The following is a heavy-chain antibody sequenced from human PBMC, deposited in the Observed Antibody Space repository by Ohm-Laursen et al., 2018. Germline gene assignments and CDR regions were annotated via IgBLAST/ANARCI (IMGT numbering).Heavy chain of an antibody. D-gene: IGHD2-2*01. J-gene: IGHJ4*02. Sequence: SLRLSCTASGFTFSSYGMHWVRQAPGKGLEWVAVISYDGSNKYYADSVKGRFTISRDNSKNTLYLQMNSLRAEDTAVYYCAKSNQLLLYGDLVYFDYWGQGTLVTVSS. CDR1: GFTFSSYG. V-gene: IGHV3-30*18. CDR3: AKSNQLLLYGDLVYFDY. CDR2: ISYDGSNK.